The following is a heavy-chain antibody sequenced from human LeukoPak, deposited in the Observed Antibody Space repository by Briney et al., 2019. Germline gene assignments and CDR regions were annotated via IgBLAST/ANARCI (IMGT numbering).Heavy chain of an antibody. D-gene: IGHD6-13*01. J-gene: IGHJ5*02. CDR1: GGSISSSNW. Sequence: SETLSLTCAVSGGSISSSNWWSWVRQPPGKGLEWIGEIYHSGSTNYNPSLKSRVTISVDKSKNQFSLKLSSVTAADTAVYYCARKGEYSSSWYNWFDPWGQGTLVTVSS. V-gene: IGHV4-4*02. CDR2: IYHSGST. CDR3: ARKGEYSSSWYNWFDP.